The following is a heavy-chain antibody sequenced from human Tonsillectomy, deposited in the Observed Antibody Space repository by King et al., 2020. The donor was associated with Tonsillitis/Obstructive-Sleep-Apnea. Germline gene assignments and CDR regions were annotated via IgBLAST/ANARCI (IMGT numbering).Heavy chain of an antibody. Sequence: VQLPQWGAGLLKPSETLSLTCAVSGGSFSGYYWSWIRQPPGKGLEWIGEINHSGSTNYNPSLKSRVTISVDTSKNQFSLKLSSVTAADTAVYYCARESGSYYTSLDAFDIWGQGTMVTVSS. D-gene: IGHD1-26*01. CDR1: GGSFSGYY. CDR3: ARESGSYYTSLDAFDI. J-gene: IGHJ3*02. CDR2: INHSGST. V-gene: IGHV4-34*01.